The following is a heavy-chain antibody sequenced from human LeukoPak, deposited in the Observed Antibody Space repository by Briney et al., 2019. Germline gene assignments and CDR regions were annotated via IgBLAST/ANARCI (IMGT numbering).Heavy chain of an antibody. CDR1: GFTVTSTY. J-gene: IGHJ4*02. D-gene: IGHD3-10*01. V-gene: IGHV3-11*05. CDR2: ISSSSSYT. CDR3: ARDPNGSGSYGENDY. Sequence: GGSLILSCAASGFTVTSTYITWVRQAPGKGLEWVSYISSSSSYTNYADSVKGRFTISRDNAKNSLYLQMNSLRAEDTAVYYCARDPNGSGSYGENDYWGQGTLVTVSS.